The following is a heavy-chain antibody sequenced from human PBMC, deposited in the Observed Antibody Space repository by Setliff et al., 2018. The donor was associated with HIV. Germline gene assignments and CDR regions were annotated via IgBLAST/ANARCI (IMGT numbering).Heavy chain of an antibody. CDR1: GYTFKVSG. CDR2: ISVYNGHT. CDR3: ARVGATPIDAFDI. Sequence: GASVKVSCKASGYTFKVSGLSWVRQVPGQGLQWMGWISVYNGHTSYAPEFQDRVTMTSDTSATTAYMELSSLRSEDTAVYYCARVGATPIDAFDIWGQGTMVTVSS. D-gene: IGHD1-26*01. J-gene: IGHJ3*02. V-gene: IGHV1-18*01.